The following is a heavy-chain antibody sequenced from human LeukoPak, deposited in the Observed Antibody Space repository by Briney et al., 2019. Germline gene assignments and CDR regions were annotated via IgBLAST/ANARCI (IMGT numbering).Heavy chain of an antibody. V-gene: IGHV1-3*01. CDR1: GYTFTSYA. D-gene: IGHD2-15*01. CDR3: ARDKRGYCSGGSCYRSSYYYGMDV. J-gene: IGHJ6*02. Sequence: ASVKVSCKASGYTFTSYAMHWVRQAPGQRLEWMGWINAGNGNTKYSQKFQGRVTITRDTSASTAYMELGSLRSEDTAVYYCARDKRGYCSGGSCYRSSYYYGMDVWGQGTTVTVSS. CDR2: INAGNGNT.